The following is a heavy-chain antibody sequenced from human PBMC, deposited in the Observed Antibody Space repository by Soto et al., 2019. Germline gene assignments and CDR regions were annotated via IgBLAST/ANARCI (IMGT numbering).Heavy chain of an antibody. Sequence: QVQLVQSGAEVKKPGSSVKVSCTTSGGTFSSYTINWVRQAPGQGLEWMGRIIPILGLANYAQNFQCKFTITADNSTSTAYMELSSLRSEDTAVYYCARQFGTWGQGTLVTVSS. CDR3: ARQFGT. CDR1: GGTFSSYT. CDR2: IIPILGLA. D-gene: IGHD3-10*01. J-gene: IGHJ5*02. V-gene: IGHV1-69*02.